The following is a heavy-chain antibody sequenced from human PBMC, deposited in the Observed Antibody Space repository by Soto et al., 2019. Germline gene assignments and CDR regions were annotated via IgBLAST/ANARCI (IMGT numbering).Heavy chain of an antibody. D-gene: IGHD5-12*01. CDR2: ISSSGNTI. Sequence: QVQLVESGGGLVRPGESLRLSCAASEFTFSDYYMSWIRQAPGKGLEWVSYISSSGNTIYYADSVKGRFTISRDNAKNSLYLQMNSLRAEDTAVYCWARRYSGGRAFDICGQGTMVTVSS. CDR1: EFTFSDYY. J-gene: IGHJ3*02. CDR3: ARRYSGGRAFDI. V-gene: IGHV3-11*01.